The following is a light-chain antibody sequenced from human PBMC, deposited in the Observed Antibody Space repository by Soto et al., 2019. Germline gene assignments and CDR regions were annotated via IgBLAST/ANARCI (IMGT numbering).Light chain of an antibody. Sequence: QSVLTQTASVSGHPGQSITISYTGTSSDIGNYNLVSWYQQHPGKAPKLLIYDVSNRPSGVSNRFSGSKSGNTASLTISGLQAEDEADYYCSSYRSGSTLYVFGTGTKVTVL. CDR3: SSYRSGSTLYV. V-gene: IGLV2-14*02. CDR2: DVS. CDR1: SSDIGNYNL. J-gene: IGLJ1*01.